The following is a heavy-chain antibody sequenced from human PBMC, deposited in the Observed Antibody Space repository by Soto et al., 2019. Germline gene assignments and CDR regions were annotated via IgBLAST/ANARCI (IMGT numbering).Heavy chain of an antibody. Sequence: SETLSLTCTVSGGSISSSSYYWGWIRQPPGKGLEWIGSIYYSGSTYYNPSLKSRVTISVDTSKNQFSLKLSSVTAADTAVYYCARRGVGSGRHYFDYWGQGTLVTVSS. CDR1: GGSISSSSYY. V-gene: IGHV4-39*01. J-gene: IGHJ4*02. CDR2: IYYSGST. CDR3: ARRGVGSGRHYFDY. D-gene: IGHD6-19*01.